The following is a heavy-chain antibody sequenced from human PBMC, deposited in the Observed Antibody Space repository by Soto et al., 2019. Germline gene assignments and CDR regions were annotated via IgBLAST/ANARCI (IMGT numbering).Heavy chain of an antibody. J-gene: IGHJ6*02. CDR2: INPNSGGT. CDR1: GYTFTGNY. Sequence: ASVKVSCKASGYTFTGNYMQWVRQAPRQGLEWMGWINPNSGGTNYAQKFQGWVTMTRDTSISTAYMELSRLRSDDTAVYYCARGLGYSGYDLRGPYYYYGMDVWGQGTTVTVSS. V-gene: IGHV1-2*04. CDR3: ARGLGYSGYDLRGPYYYYGMDV. D-gene: IGHD5-12*01.